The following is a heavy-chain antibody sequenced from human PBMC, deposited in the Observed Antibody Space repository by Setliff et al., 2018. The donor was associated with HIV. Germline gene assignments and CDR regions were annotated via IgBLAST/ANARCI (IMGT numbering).Heavy chain of an antibody. J-gene: IGHJ4*02. CDR1: GFRFRTYA. CDR3: ARPNYYDSSGSFDY. V-gene: IGHV3-48*03. CDR2: ISSSGTTI. D-gene: IGHD3-22*01. Sequence: GGSLRLSCVASGFRFRTYAMSWVRQAPGKGLEWVSYISSSGTTIYYADSVKGRFTISRDNAKNSLYLQMNSLRAEDTAVYYCARPNYYDSSGSFDYWGQGTLVTVSS.